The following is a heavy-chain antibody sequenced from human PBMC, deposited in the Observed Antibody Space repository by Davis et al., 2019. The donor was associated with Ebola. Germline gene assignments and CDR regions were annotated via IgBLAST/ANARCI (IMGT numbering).Heavy chain of an antibody. Sequence: AASVTVSCKASGYTFANYDIHWVRQATGQGLEWMGWMNPNSDNRGYAQKFQGRVTMTGSTSISTAYMELSSLKSEDTAVYYCSTTAVTTDYNFGMDVWGQGTAVIVSS. CDR1: GYTFANYD. CDR2: MNPNSDNR. CDR3: STTAVTTDYNFGMDV. J-gene: IGHJ6*02. V-gene: IGHV1-8*01. D-gene: IGHD4-17*01.